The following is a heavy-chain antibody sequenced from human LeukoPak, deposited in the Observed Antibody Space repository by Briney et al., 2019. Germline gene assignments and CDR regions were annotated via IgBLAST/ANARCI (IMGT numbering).Heavy chain of an antibody. CDR3: ARGMFHGYCTDY. CDR1: GFTFTNYW. D-gene: IGHD3-3*01. V-gene: IGHV3-74*01. CDR2: IKSDGITT. J-gene: IGHJ4*02. Sequence: PGGSLRLSCAASGFTFTNYWIHWVRQAPGKGLMWVSRIKSDGITTNYADSVKGRFTISRDNAKNTVYPQMNSLRAEDTAVYFCARGMFHGYCTDYWGQGTWVPVSS.